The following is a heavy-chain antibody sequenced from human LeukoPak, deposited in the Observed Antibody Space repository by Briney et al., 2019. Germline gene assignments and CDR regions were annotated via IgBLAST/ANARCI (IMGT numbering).Heavy chain of an antibody. CDR2: INHSGST. CDR3: ARGFRIRYYYYYGMDV. V-gene: IGHV4-34*01. CDR1: GGSFSGYY. J-gene: IGHJ6*02. D-gene: IGHD2-15*01. Sequence: SDTLSLTCAVCGGSFSGYYWSWIRQPPGKGLEEIGEINHSGSTNYNPYLKSRVTIAVDTSKNQFSLRLSSVTAADTAVYYCARGFRIRYYYYYGMDVGPQGTTVSVSS.